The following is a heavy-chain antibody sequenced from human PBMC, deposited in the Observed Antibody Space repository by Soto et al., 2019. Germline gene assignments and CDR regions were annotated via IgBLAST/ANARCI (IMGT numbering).Heavy chain of an antibody. CDR1: GFTFSDHY. J-gene: IGHJ4*02. CDR3: TSFDYGDDFD. V-gene: IGHV3-72*01. CDR2: SIKKTDTYGT. Sequence: EVQLVESGGGLVQPGGSLRLSCATSGFTFSDHYMDWVRQAPGKGLEWVGRSIKKTDTYGTEYAASVKGRFTISRDDSKNSLNLLMNSLKAEDTAVYYCTSFDYGDDFDWGQGTLVTVSS. D-gene: IGHD4-17*01.